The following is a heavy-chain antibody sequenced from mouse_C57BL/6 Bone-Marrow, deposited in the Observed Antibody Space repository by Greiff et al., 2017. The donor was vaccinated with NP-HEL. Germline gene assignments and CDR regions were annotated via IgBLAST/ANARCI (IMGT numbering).Heavy chain of an antibody. CDR1: GYTFTSYG. Sequence: QVQLKQSGAELARPGASVKLSCKASGYTFTSYGISWVKQRTGQGLEWIGEIYPRSGNTYYNEKFKGKATLTADKSSSTAYMELRSLTSEDSAVYFWARSIYYGYDVFAYWGQGTLVTVSA. CDR2: IYPRSGNT. V-gene: IGHV1-81*01. J-gene: IGHJ3*01. D-gene: IGHD2-2*01. CDR3: ARSIYYGYDVFAY.